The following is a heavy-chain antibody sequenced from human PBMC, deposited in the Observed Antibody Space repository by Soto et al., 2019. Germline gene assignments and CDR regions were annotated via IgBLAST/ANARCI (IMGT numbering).Heavy chain of an antibody. CDR2: ISAYNGNT. CDR1: GYTFTSYG. J-gene: IGHJ6*02. Sequence: QVQLVQSGAEVKKPGASMKVSCKASGYTFTSYGISWVRQAPGQGLEWMGWISAYNGNTNYAQKLQGRVTMTTDTSTSTAYMELRSLRSDDTAVYYCARDCGGDCPLLSFYGMDVWGQGTTVTVSS. V-gene: IGHV1-18*04. D-gene: IGHD2-21*02. CDR3: ARDCGGDCPLLSFYGMDV.